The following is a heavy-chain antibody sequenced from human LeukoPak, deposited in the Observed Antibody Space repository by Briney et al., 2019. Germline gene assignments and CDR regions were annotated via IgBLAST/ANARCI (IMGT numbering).Heavy chain of an antibody. CDR1: GGSISSYY. CDR2: IYYSGST. CDR3: ARGLARSGWYSR. V-gene: IGHV4-59*12. Sequence: PSETPSLTCTVSGGSISSYYWSWIRQPPGKGLEWIGFIYYSGSTNYNPSLKSRVTISADTSKNQFSLKLSSVTAADTAVYYCARGLARSGWYSRWGQGTLVTVSS. D-gene: IGHD6-19*01. J-gene: IGHJ4*02.